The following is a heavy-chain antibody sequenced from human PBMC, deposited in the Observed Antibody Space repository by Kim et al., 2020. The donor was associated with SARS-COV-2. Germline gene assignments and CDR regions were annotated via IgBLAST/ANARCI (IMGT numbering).Heavy chain of an antibody. J-gene: IGHJ6*02. D-gene: IGHD2-15*01. CDR1: GFTFSSYA. V-gene: IGHV3-30*04. CDR3: ARETPIVVVVAATPTPKTRYYGMDV. Sequence: GGSLRLSCAASGFTFSSYAMHWVRQAPGKGLEWVAVISYDGSNKYYADSMKGRFTISRDNSKNTLYLQMNSLRAEDTAVYYCARETPIVVVVAATPTPKTRYYGMDVWGQGTTVTVSS. CDR2: ISYDGSNK.